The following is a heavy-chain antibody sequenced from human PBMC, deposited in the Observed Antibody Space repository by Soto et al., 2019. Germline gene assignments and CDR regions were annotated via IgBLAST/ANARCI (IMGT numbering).Heavy chain of an antibody. CDR1: GFTFSDYY. D-gene: IGHD3-9*01. CDR3: ARVPSPSYYDILTGYCDY. V-gene: IGHV3-11*01. CDR2: ISSSGSTI. Sequence: QVQLVESGGGLVKPGGSLRLSCAASGFTFSDYYMSWIRQAPGKGLEWVSYISSSGSTIYYADSLKGRFTISRDNAKNSLYLQMNSLRAEDTAVYYCARVPSPSYYDILTGYCDYWGHGTLVTVSS. J-gene: IGHJ4*01.